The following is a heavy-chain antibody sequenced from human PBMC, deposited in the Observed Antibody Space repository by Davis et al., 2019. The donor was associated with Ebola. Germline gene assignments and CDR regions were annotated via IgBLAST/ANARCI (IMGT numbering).Heavy chain of an antibody. Sequence: PGGSLRLSCAASGFTFDDYAMHWVRQAPGKGLEWVAVISYDGSNKYYADSVKGRFTISRDNSKNTLYLQMNSLRAEDTAVYYCTARTTHSYWGQGTLVTVSS. CDR3: TARTTHSY. CDR1: GFTFDDYA. CDR2: ISYDGSNK. J-gene: IGHJ4*02. V-gene: IGHV3-30-3*01. D-gene: IGHD4-11*01.